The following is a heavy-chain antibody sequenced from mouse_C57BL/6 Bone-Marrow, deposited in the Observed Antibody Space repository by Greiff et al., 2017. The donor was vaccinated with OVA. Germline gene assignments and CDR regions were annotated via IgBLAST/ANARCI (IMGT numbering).Heavy chain of an antibody. J-gene: IGHJ2*01. V-gene: IGHV1-54*01. CDR2: INPGSGGT. Sequence: QVQLQQSGAELVRPGTSVKVSCKASGYAFTNYLIEWVKQRPGQGLEWIGVINPGSGGTNYNEKFKGKATLTADKSSSTAYMQLSSLTSEDSAVYFCARRQLRLRGYFDYWGQGTTLTVSS. CDR1: GYAFTNYL. D-gene: IGHD3-2*02. CDR3: ARRQLRLRGYFDY.